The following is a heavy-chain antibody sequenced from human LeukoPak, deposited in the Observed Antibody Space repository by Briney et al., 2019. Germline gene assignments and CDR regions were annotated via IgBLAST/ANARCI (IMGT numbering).Heavy chain of an antibody. CDR2: IGYDGSEI. D-gene: IGHD3-22*01. V-gene: IGHV3-30*02. CDR3: AKRGKDSPGYYNYFDS. J-gene: IGHJ4*02. CDR1: GFTFSTYG. Sequence: GGSLRLSCATSGFTFSTYGMHWVRQAPGKGLEWVAFIGYDGSEIHYADSVKGRFTISRDNSKNTVHLEMGGLRGGDTAVYYCAKRGKDSPGYYNYFDSWGQGTLVTVSS.